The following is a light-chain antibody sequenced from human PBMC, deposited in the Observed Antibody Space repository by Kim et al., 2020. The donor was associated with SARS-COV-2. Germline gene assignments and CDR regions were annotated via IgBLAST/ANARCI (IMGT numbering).Light chain of an antibody. CDR3: SSYAGSNNFV. V-gene: IGLV2-8*01. CDR2: DVS. CDR1: SRDVGGYNY. Sequence: GQSVTITCTGTSRDVGGYNYVSWYQQHPGTAPKLMIYDVSKRPSGVPDRFSGSKSGNTASLTVSGLQAEDEADYYCSSYAGSNNFVFGTGTKVTVL. J-gene: IGLJ1*01.